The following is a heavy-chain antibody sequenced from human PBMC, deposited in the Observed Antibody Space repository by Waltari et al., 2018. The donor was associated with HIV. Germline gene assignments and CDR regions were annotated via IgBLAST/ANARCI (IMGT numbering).Heavy chain of an antibody. V-gene: IGHV4-39*01. Sequence: QLQLQESGPGLVKPSETLSLTCTVSGGSISSSTYYWGWIRQSPGKGLEWIGSIYSGGITSYNPSLKSRVTMSVDTSKNQFSLKLSSVTATDTAVYYCARGAGGPGKFDYWGQGTLVTVSS. J-gene: IGHJ4*02. CDR2: IYSGGIT. D-gene: IGHD2-15*01. CDR3: ARGAGGPGKFDY. CDR1: GGSISSSTYY.